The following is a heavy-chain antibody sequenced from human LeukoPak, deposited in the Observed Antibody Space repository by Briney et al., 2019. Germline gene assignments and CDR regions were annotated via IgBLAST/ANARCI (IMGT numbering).Heavy chain of an antibody. V-gene: IGHV3-72*01. J-gene: IGHJ5*02. Sequence: GGSLRLSCAVSGFTFSDHYMDWVRQSPGRGLEWVARSRNKANSYTTEYAASVKGRFTISRDDSKNSLYLQMNSLRAEDTAVYYCARESGLIWFDPWGQGTLVTVSS. CDR1: GFTFSDHY. D-gene: IGHD1-14*01. CDR3: ARESGLIWFDP. CDR2: SRNKANSYTT.